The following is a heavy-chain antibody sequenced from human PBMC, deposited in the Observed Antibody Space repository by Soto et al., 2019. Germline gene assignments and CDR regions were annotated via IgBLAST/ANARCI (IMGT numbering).Heavy chain of an antibody. D-gene: IGHD1-1*01. Sequence: ASVKISCKASGYTFTGYNIHWVRQAPGQGLEWMGRIDPNSGGTNYAQKFQDRVTMTRDTSISRAYMELSRLKSDDTAMYYCARALSTRHLTHTSWGQGTLVNGSS. J-gene: IGHJ5*02. V-gene: IGHV1-2*02. CDR1: GYTFTGYN. CDR3: ARALSTRHLTHTS. CDR2: IDPNSGGT.